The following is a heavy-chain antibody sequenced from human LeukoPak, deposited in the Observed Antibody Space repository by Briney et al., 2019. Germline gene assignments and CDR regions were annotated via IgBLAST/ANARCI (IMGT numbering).Heavy chain of an antibody. CDR3: AGSLEIVVVPAAHYYYYMDV. CDR1: GGSFSGYY. Sequence: SETLSLTCAVYGGSFSGYYWSWIRQPPGKGLEWIGEINHSGSTNYNPSLKSRVTISVDTSKNQFSLKLSSVTAADTAVYYCAGSLEIVVVPAAHYYYYMDVWGKGTTVTVSS. V-gene: IGHV4-34*01. J-gene: IGHJ6*03. D-gene: IGHD2-2*01. CDR2: INHSGST.